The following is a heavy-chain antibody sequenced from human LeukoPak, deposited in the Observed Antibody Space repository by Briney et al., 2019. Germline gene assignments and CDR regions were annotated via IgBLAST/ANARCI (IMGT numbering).Heavy chain of an antibody. CDR3: AKAGSSGWSSSGADS. CDR1: GFTFINFA. J-gene: IGHJ4*02. CDR2: ISGSGGST. V-gene: IGHV3-23*01. D-gene: IGHD6-19*01. Sequence: GGSLRLSCAASGFTFINFAMSWVRQAPGKGLEWVSTISGSGGSTFYADSVKGRFPISRDNSKNTLFLQMNSLRAEDTAIYYCAKAGSSGWSSSGADSWGQGSLVTVSS.